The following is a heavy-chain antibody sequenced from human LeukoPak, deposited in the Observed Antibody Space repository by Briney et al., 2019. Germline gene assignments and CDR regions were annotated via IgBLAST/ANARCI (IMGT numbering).Heavy chain of an antibody. CDR3: ARGRRGYSGYDFQDY. Sequence: PSETLSLTCTVSGGSISSYYWSWIRQPPGKGLEWIGYIYYSGSTYYNPSLKSRVTISVDTSKNQFSLKLSSVTAADTAVYYCARGRRGYSGYDFQDYWGQGTLVTVSS. J-gene: IGHJ4*02. V-gene: IGHV4-30-4*08. CDR2: IYYSGST. D-gene: IGHD5-12*01. CDR1: GGSISSYY.